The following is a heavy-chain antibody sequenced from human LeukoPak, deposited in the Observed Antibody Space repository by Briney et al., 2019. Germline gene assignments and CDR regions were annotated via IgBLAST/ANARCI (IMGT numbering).Heavy chain of an antibody. CDR2: IYYSGST. V-gene: IGHV4-59*08. CDR1: GGSISSYY. CDR3: ALSPCITMVRGVNFCVVFDI. Sequence: PSETLSLTCTVSGGSISSYYWSWIRQPPGKGLEWIGYIYYSGSTKYNPSLKSRVTISVDTSRNQFSLKLSSVTAADTAVYYCALSPCITMVRGVNFCVVFDIWGKGTMVTVSS. J-gene: IGHJ3*02. D-gene: IGHD3-10*01.